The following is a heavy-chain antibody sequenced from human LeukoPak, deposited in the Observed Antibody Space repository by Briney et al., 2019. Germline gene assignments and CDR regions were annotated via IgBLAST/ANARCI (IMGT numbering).Heavy chain of an antibody. J-gene: IGHJ4*02. CDR2: INSDGSTT. D-gene: IGHD5-18*01. CDR1: GFTFSSYW. CDR3: ARDRGHTATDY. Sequence: GASLRLSCAAAGFTFSSYWMHWVRQAPGKGLVWVSRINSDGSTTSYADSVKGRFTISRDNAKNTLYLQMNSLRAEDTAVYYCARDRGHTATDYWGQGTLVTVSS. V-gene: IGHV3-74*01.